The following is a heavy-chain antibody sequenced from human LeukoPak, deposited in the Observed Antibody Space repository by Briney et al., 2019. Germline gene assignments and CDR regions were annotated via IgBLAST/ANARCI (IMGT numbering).Heavy chain of an antibody. CDR1: GGTFSSYA. CDR3: AREALGDYGDYRSPKNYYYCYMDV. J-gene: IGHJ6*03. Sequence: ASVKVSCKASGGTFSSYATRWVRQAPGQGLEWMGGIIPIFGTANYAQKFQGRVTITTDESTSTAYMELSSLRSEDTAVYYCAREALGDYGDYRSPKNYYYCYMDVWGKGTTVTVSS. CDR2: IIPIFGTA. D-gene: IGHD4-17*01. V-gene: IGHV1-69*05.